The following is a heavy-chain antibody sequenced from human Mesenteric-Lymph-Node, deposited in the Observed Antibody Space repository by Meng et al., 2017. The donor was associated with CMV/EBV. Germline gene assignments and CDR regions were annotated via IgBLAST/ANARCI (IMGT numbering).Heavy chain of an antibody. CDR3: AKDRDASSSWGYYYYYGMDV. Sequence: GGSLRLSCAASGFRFRTYWMSWVRQAPGKGLEWVSIIYSGGSTYYADSVKGRFTISRDNSKNTLYLQMNSLRAEDTAVYYCAKDRDASSSWGYYYYYGMDVWGQGTTVTVSS. CDR2: IYSGGST. J-gene: IGHJ6*02. D-gene: IGHD6-6*01. V-gene: IGHV3-23*01. CDR1: GFRFRTYW.